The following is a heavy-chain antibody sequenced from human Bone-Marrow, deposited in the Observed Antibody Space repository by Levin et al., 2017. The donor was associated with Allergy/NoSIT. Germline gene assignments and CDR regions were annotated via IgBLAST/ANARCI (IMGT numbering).Heavy chain of an antibody. CDR1: GGSISSGGYY. CDR2: AHTSGST. J-gene: IGHJ6*03. V-gene: IGHV4-61*02. Sequence: SQTLSLTCTVSGGSISSGGYYWSWIRQSAGKGLEWIGRAHTSGSTNYNPSLKSRVTMSVDTSQNQFSLKLSSVTAADTAVYFCARVYYGSGYYFYMDVWGKGTTVTVSS. CDR3: ARVYYGSGYYFYMDV. D-gene: IGHD6-19*01.